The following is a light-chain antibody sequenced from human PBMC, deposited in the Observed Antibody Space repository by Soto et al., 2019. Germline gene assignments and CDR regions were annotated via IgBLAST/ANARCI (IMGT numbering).Light chain of an antibody. CDR3: SSYTSSSKVV. Sequence: QSVLTQPASVSGSTGQSITISCTGTSSDVGGYNYVSWYQQHPGKAPKLMIYEVSNRPSGVSNRFSGSKSGNTASLTISGLQAEDEADDSCSSYTSSSKVVFGGGTKLTVL. J-gene: IGLJ2*01. CDR1: SSDVGGYNY. V-gene: IGLV2-14*01. CDR2: EVS.